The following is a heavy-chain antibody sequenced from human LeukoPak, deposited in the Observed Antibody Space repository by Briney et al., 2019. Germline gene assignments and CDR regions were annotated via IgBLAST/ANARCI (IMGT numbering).Heavy chain of an antibody. CDR3: AGVDIVVVPAARGWFDP. CDR2: IYTSGST. CDR1: GGSISSYY. D-gene: IGHD2-2*01. V-gene: IGHV4-4*07. Sequence: SETLPLTCTVSGGSISSYYWSWIRQPAGKGLEWIGRIYTSGSTNYNPSLKSRVTMSVDTSKNQFSLKLSSVTAADTAVYYCAGVDIVVVPAARGWFDPWGQGTLVTVSS. J-gene: IGHJ5*02.